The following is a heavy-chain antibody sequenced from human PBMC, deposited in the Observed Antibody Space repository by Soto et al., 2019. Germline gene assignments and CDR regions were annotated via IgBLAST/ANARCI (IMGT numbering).Heavy chain of an antibody. CDR3: ARGRGGEDRITIFGVVIEPYYYYGMDV. CDR2: IYYSGNT. Sequence: SETLSLTCTVSGGSIRSGGYYWSWVRQNPRKGLEWIGNIYYSGNTYYNPSLKSRLTISVDTSKNQFSLNLSSVTAVDTAVYYCARGRGGEDRITIFGVVIEPYYYYGMDVWGQGTTVTVSS. V-gene: IGHV4-31*03. CDR1: GGSIRSGGYY. J-gene: IGHJ6*02. D-gene: IGHD3-3*01.